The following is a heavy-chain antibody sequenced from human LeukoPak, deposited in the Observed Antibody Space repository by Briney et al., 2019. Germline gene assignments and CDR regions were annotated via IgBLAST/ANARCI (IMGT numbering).Heavy chain of an antibody. CDR1: GFTFSTSS. CDR3: TRLSEYYDSSGPFL. J-gene: IGHJ4*02. V-gene: IGHV3-23*01. CDR2: ISGSGGST. Sequence: PGGSLRLSCAASGFTFSTSSMSWVRQAPGKGLAWVSSISGSGGSTYYADSVKGRFTISRDNSRNTLFLQMNSLKTEDTAVYYCTRLSEYYDSSGPFLGGQGTLVTVSS. D-gene: IGHD3-22*01.